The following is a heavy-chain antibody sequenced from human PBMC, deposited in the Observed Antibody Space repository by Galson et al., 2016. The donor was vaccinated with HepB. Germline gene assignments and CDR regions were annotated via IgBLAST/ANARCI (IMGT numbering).Heavy chain of an antibody. CDR1: GGSIRNYS. D-gene: IGHD4-11*01. Sequence: SETLSLTCSVSGGSIRNYSWSWIRQSPGKGLEWIGYIYFGGSKKYNPSLKTRVNLSVDTSKNRLSLQLTSVTAADTAVYYCAKHDYSNSDAWFGPWGQGTLVIVSS. CDR3: AKHDYSNSDAWFGP. CDR2: IYFGGSK. V-gene: IGHV4-59*08. J-gene: IGHJ5*02.